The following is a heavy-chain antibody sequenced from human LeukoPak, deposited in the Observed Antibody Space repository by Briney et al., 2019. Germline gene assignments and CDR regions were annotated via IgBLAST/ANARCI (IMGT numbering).Heavy chain of an antibody. CDR1: GFTFSSYG. D-gene: IGHD2-15*01. Sequence: GRSLRLSCAASGFTFSSYGMPWVRQAPGKGLEWVAVIWYDGSNKYYADSVKGRFTISRDNSKNTLYLQMNSLRAEDTAVYYCARVRDIKLTYYYYGMDVWGQGTTVTVSS. J-gene: IGHJ6*02. V-gene: IGHV3-33*01. CDR3: ARVRDIKLTYYYYGMDV. CDR2: IWYDGSNK.